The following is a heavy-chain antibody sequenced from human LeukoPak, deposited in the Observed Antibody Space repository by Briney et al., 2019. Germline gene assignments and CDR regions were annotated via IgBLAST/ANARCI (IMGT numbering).Heavy chain of an antibody. CDR2: ISWNSDII. CDR3: VGGDY. J-gene: IGHJ4*02. V-gene: IGHV3-74*01. Sequence: GGSLRLSCAASGFTFSSYWMHWVRQAPGKGLEWVSGISWNSDIIGYADSVKGRFTISRDNAKNSLYLQMNSLRAEDTAVYYCVGGDYWGQGTLVTVSS. CDR1: GFTFSSYW.